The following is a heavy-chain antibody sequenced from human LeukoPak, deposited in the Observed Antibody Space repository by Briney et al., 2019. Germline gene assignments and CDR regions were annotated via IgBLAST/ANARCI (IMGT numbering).Heavy chain of an antibody. Sequence: GGSLRLSCAASGFTFRSYAMSWVRQAPGKGLEWVSAISGSGSSTYYADSVKGRFTISRDNSKNTLYLQMNSLRAEDAAVYYCANASSYDILSGYYFFDYWGQGTLVTVSS. CDR1: GFTFRSYA. D-gene: IGHD3-9*01. CDR3: ANASSYDILSGYYFFDY. CDR2: ISGSGSST. V-gene: IGHV3-23*01. J-gene: IGHJ4*02.